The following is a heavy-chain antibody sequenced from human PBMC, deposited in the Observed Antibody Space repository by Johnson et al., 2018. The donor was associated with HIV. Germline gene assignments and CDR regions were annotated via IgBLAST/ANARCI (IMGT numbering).Heavy chain of an antibody. J-gene: IGHJ3*02. Sequence: VQLVESGGGVVRPGGSLRLSCAASGFTFSSYWMSWVRQAPGKGLEWVANIKQDGSEKYYVDSVKGRFTISRDNAKNSLYLQMHSLRAEDTAVYYCASPLPTETTSLDAFDIWGRGTMVTVSS. CDR2: IKQDGSEK. D-gene: IGHD1-7*01. CDR1: GFTFSSYW. V-gene: IGHV3-7*01. CDR3: ASPLPTETTSLDAFDI.